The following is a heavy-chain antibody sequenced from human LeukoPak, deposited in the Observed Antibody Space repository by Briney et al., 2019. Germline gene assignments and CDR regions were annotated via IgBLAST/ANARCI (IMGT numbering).Heavy chain of an antibody. J-gene: IGHJ3*02. V-gene: IGHV4-4*07. Sequence: SETLSLTCTVSGDSISNHYWGWVRQPAGKGLEWIGRIHTSGSTNYNPSLKSRVTLSVDTAKNQFSLKLTSVTAADTAVYYCVRIELPGVRGAFDIWGRGTMVTVS. CDR2: IHTSGST. CDR1: GDSISNHY. CDR3: VRIELPGVRGAFDI. D-gene: IGHD1-7*01.